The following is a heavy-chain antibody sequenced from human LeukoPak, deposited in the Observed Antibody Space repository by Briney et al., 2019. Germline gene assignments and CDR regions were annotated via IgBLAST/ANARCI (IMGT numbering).Heavy chain of an antibody. CDR2: ISSTSTYI. Sequence: GGSLRLSYAASGFTFSGYGMNWVRQAPGKGLEWVSSISSTSTYIYYADSMKGRFTISRDNAKNSLFLQMNSLGAEDTAVYYCAKHKENYGDSCLDDYWGQGTLVTVSS. J-gene: IGHJ4*02. V-gene: IGHV3-21*01. CDR3: AKHKENYGDSCLDDY. D-gene: IGHD4-17*01. CDR1: GFTFSGYG.